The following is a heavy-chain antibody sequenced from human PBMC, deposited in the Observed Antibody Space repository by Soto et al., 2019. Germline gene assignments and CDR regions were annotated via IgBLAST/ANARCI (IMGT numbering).Heavy chain of an antibody. Sequence: EVQLVESGVGLVQPGGSLRLSCAASGFTFSDHYMDWVRQAPGKGLEWVGRTRNKANSYSTEYAASVRGRFTISRDESKNSLYLQMNSLKTEDTAVYYCVRTSHYGSGSWNFDYWGQGTLVTVSS. J-gene: IGHJ4*02. CDR3: VRTSHYGSGSWNFDY. CDR1: GFTFSDHY. V-gene: IGHV3-72*01. D-gene: IGHD3-10*01. CDR2: TRNKANSYST.